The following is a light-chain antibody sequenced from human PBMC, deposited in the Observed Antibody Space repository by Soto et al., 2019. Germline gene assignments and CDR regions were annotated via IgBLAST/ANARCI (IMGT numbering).Light chain of an antibody. CDR1: QSLNIY. CDR3: QQRVNWPTLT. Sequence: EIVLTQSPATLSLSPGERATLSCRASQSLNIYLAWYQHKPGQAPRLLIYDASNRATDIPARFSGSGSGTDFTLTISSVEPEDSAVYYCQQRVNWPTLTFGGGTKVEIK. V-gene: IGKV3-11*01. CDR2: DAS. J-gene: IGKJ4*01.